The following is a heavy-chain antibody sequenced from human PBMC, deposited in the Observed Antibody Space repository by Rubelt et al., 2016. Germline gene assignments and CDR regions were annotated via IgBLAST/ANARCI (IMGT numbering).Heavy chain of an antibody. J-gene: IGHJ4*02. D-gene: IGHD3-3*01. Sequence: ETRGGLVKPGGSLRLSCAASGFTFSDYYMSWIRQAPGKGLEWIGSIYHSGSTYYNPSLKSRVTISVDTSKNQFSLKLSSVTATDTAVYYCARMADFWSGYSDYWGQGTLVTVSS. CDR3: ARMADFWSGYSDY. CDR2: IYHSGST. V-gene: IGHV4-38-2*01. CDR1: GFTFSDYY.